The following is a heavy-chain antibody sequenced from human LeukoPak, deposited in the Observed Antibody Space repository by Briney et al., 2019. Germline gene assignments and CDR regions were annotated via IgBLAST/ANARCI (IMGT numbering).Heavy chain of an antibody. D-gene: IGHD4/OR15-4a*01. CDR3: ARRAGAYSHPYDY. J-gene: IGHJ4*02. Sequence: GGSLRPSCAASGFTVSNNYMRWVRQAPGKGLEWVSFIYSDNTHYSDSVKGRFTISRDNSKNTLYLQMNSLRAEDTAVYYCARRAGAYSHPYDYWGQGTLVTVSS. V-gene: IGHV3-53*01. CDR2: IYSDNT. CDR1: GFTVSNNY.